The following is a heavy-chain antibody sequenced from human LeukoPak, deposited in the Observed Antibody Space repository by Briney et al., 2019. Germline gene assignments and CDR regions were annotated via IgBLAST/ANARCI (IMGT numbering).Heavy chain of an antibody. V-gene: IGHV3-48*01. CDR2: ISSSSSTI. Sequence: GGSLRLSCAASGFTFSSYSMNWVRQAPGKGLEWGSYISSSSSTIYYADSVKGRFTISRDNAKNSLYLQMNSLRAEDTAVYYCAKDLHYGDPRGEHDYWGQGTLVTVSS. D-gene: IGHD4-17*01. CDR3: AKDLHYGDPRGEHDY. J-gene: IGHJ4*02. CDR1: GFTFSSYS.